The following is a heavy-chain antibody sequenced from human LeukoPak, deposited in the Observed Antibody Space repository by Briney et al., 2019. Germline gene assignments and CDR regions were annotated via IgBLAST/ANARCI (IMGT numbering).Heavy chain of an antibody. CDR2: INQEAGEK. CDR1: EFTFSSYW. CDR3: ASRSGRQWLPYFDY. J-gene: IGHJ4*02. Sequence: GVLRLSCAAYEFTFSSYWMTWVRQAPGKGLEWVASINQEAGEKYYVDSVKGRFTISRDDSKSIAYLQMNSLKTEDTAVYHCASRSGRQWLPYFDYWGQGTLVTVSS. D-gene: IGHD1-26*01. V-gene: IGHV3-7*03.